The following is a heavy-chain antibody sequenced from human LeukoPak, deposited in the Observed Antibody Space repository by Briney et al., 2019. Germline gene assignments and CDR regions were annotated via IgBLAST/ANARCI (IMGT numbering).Heavy chain of an antibody. CDR3: ARQYSSSWYSDY. Sequence: WETLSLTCTVSGGSISRHYWSWIRQPPGKGLEWIGYIYYSGSTNYNPSPKSRVTISVDTSKNQFSLKLSSVTAADTAVYYCARQYSSSWYSDYWGQGTLVTVSS. CDR1: GGSISRHY. J-gene: IGHJ4*02. CDR2: IYYSGST. D-gene: IGHD6-13*01. V-gene: IGHV4-59*08.